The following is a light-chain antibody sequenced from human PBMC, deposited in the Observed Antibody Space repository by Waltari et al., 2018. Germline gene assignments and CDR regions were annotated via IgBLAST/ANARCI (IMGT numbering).Light chain of an antibody. CDR1: QSLLYSSNNKNY. J-gene: IGKJ2*01. V-gene: IGKV4-1*01. CDR2: WAP. CDR3: QQYYTSPYT. Sequence: DIVMTQSPDSLAVSLGERATINCKSNQSLLYSSNNKNYLAWYQQKAGQPPKLLTYWAPTREYGVPDRFSASGSGTDFTLTISSLQAEDVAVYYCQQYYTSPYTFGQGTKLEIK.